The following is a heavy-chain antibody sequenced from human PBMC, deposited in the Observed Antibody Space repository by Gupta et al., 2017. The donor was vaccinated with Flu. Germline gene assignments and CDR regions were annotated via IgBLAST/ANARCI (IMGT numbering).Heavy chain of an antibody. J-gene: IGHJ4*02. V-gene: IGHV1-2*02. D-gene: IGHD2-8*01. CDR2: INPNSGGT. Sequence: QVQLVQSGAEVKKPGASVKVSCKASGYTFTGYYMHWVRQAPGQGLEWMGWINPNSGGTNYAQKFQGRVTRSRDTSISTAYMELSRLRSDDTAVYYCARGYCTNGVCYRLDYWGQGTLVTVSS. CDR1: GYTFTGYY. CDR3: ARGYCTNGVCYRLDY.